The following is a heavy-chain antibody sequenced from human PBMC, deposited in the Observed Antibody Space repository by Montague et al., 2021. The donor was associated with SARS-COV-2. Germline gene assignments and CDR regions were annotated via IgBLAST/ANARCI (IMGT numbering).Heavy chain of an antibody. CDR1: GGSFSDYK. J-gene: IGHJ5*02. Sequence: SETLSLTCAVHGGSFSDYKWTWIRQSPGKGLEWLGEINHSGSTNYNPSLKSRVTISVDTSKNQFSLKLSSVTAADTAVYYCASLTLGYCSSTSCYSDWFDPWGQGTLVTVSS. CDR3: ASLTLGYCSSTSCYSDWFDP. CDR2: INHSGST. D-gene: IGHD2-2*02. V-gene: IGHV4-34*01.